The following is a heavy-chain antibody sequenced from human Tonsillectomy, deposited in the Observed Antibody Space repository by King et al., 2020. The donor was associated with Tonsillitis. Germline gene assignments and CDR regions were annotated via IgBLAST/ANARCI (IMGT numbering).Heavy chain of an antibody. Sequence: QVQLQESGPGLVKPSETLSLTCTVSGDSISSYYWSWIRQPPGKGLEWIGNIYYSGSTNYNPSLKSRVTISVDTSKSQFSLKVRSVSAADTAAYCCARGLAAADPFDYWGQGTLVSVSS. V-gene: IGHV4-59*01. CDR2: IYYSGST. CDR1: GDSISSYY. D-gene: IGHD6-13*01. CDR3: ARGLAAADPFDY. J-gene: IGHJ4*02.